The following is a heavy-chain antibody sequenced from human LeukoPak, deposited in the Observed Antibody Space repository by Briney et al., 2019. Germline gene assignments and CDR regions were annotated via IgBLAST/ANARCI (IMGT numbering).Heavy chain of an antibody. CDR3: ARPIGDSSSWYNNWFDP. J-gene: IGHJ5*02. Sequence: ASVKVSCKASGYTFSAYYMHWVRQAPGQGLEWMGWINPNSGGTNYAQKFQGRVTMTRDTSISTAYMELSRLRSDDTAVYYCARPIGDSSSWYNNWFDPWGQGTLVTVSS. D-gene: IGHD6-13*01. CDR1: GYTFSAYY. CDR2: INPNSGGT. V-gene: IGHV1-2*02.